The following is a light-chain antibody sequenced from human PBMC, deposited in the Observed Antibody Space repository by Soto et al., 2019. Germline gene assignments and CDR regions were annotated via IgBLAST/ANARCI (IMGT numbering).Light chain of an antibody. CDR1: GSDVGGYNY. CDR2: EVS. CDR3: SSYAGSIFV. J-gene: IGLJ1*01. Sequence: QSVLTQPPSASGSPGQSVTISCTGTGSDVGGYNYVSWYQKHPGKATKLMIYEVSKRPSGVPDHFTGSKSGNTASLNVSGLQAEDEADYYCSSYAGSIFVFGTGTKVTVL. V-gene: IGLV2-8*01.